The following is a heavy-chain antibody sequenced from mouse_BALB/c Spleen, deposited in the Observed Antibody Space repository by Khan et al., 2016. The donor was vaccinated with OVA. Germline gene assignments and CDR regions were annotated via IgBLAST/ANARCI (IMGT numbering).Heavy chain of an antibody. CDR2: IYYSGTI. V-gene: IGHV3-5*02. CDR1: GISITTGNYR. Sequence: VQLKESGPGLVKPSQTVSLTCTVTGISITTGNYRWSWIRHFPGNKLEWKVNIYYSGTITYNPSLTSPTTTTRDTSKSQFILEMNLSTAEDTATYFCARDYGRLYWYFDVWGAGTTVTVSS. D-gene: IGHD1-1*01. J-gene: IGHJ1*01. CDR3: ARDYGRLYWYFDV.